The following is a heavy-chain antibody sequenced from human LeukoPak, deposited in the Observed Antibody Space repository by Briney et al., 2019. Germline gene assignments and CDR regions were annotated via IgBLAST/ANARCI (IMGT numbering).Heavy chain of an antibody. D-gene: IGHD2-2*02. CDR2: ISSSGSTI. J-gene: IGHJ4*02. CDR3: ARDLYRLFDY. V-gene: IGHV3-48*01. Sequence: GGSLRLSCAASGFTFSSYSMNWVRQAPGKGLEWVSYISSSGSTIYYADSVKGRFTISRDNAKNSLYLQMNSLRAEDTAVYYCARDLYRLFDYWGQGTLVTVSS. CDR1: GFTFSSYS.